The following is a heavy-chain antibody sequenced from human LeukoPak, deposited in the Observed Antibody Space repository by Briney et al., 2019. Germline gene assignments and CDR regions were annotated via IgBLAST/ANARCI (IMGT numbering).Heavy chain of an antibody. CDR2: SKNDGSST. J-gene: IGHJ3*02. V-gene: IGHV3-74*01. CDR3: ARELPRIGGQTDASDI. D-gene: IGHD3-16*01. CDR1: GFTSSGDW. Sequence: GGSLRLSCAVSGFTSSGDWMHWVRQAPGKGLVWVSRSKNDGSSTSYADSVKGRFTISRDNAKNTLYLQMNSLRAADTAVYYSARELPRIGGQTDASDIWGQGTMVTVS.